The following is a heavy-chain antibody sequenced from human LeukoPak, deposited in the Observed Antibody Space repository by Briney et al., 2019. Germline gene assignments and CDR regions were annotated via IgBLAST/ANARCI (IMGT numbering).Heavy chain of an antibody. CDR2: ISAYNGNT. V-gene: IGHV1-18*01. J-gene: IGHJ4*02. CDR1: GYTFTSYG. D-gene: IGHD3-22*01. CDR3: ARDQTVTYYYDSSGY. Sequence: GASVKVSCKASGYTFTSYGISWVRQAPGQGLEWMGWISAYNGNTNYAQKLQGRVTMTTDTSTSTAYMELRSLRSDDTAVYYCARDQTVTYYYDSSGYWGQGTLVTVSS.